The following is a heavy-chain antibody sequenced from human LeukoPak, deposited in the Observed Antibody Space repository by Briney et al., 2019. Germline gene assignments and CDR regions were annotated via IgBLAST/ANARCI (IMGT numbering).Heavy chain of an antibody. D-gene: IGHD3-10*01. CDR1: EFTFNSYA. Sequence: KTGGSLRLSCAASEFTFNSYAMNWVRQAPGKGLEWVSSISSSSSYIYYADSVKGRFTISRDNAKNSLYLQMNSLRAEDTAVYYCARDNTLLWPFDYWGQGTLVTVSS. J-gene: IGHJ4*02. CDR2: ISSSSSYI. CDR3: ARDNTLLWPFDY. V-gene: IGHV3-21*01.